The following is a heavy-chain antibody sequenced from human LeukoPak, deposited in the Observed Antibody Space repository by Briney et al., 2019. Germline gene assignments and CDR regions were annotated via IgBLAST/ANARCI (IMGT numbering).Heavy chain of an antibody. D-gene: IGHD6-13*01. CDR3: VRVEVAATATKPDY. CDR1: GFTFSTYW. CDR2: INSDGSST. Sequence: PGGSLRLSCAASGFTFSTYWVHWVRQAPGKGLVWVSRINSDGSSTTYADSVRGRFTTSRDNAKNTLYLQMSSLRVEDTAVYYCVRVEVAATATKPDYWGQGTLVTVSS. V-gene: IGHV3-74*01. J-gene: IGHJ4*02.